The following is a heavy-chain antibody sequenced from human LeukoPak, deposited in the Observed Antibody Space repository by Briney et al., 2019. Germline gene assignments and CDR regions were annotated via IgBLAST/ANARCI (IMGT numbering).Heavy chain of an antibody. CDR2: ITLSGGST. J-gene: IGHJ4*02. Sequence: PGGSLRLSCAASGFTFSSYDMSWVRQAPGKGLEWVSSITLSGGSTFYADSVKGRFTISRDNSQKMLYLQMSSLRAEDTAVYYCANGRYSSRSFDYWGQGTLVTVSS. D-gene: IGHD6-19*01. CDR3: ANGRYSSRSFDY. CDR1: GFTFSSYD. V-gene: IGHV3-23*01.